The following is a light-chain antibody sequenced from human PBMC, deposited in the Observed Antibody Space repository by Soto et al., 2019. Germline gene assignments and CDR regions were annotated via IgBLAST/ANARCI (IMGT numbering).Light chain of an antibody. CDR3: CSYASSTSYV. Sequence: SVLTQPASVSGSPGQSITISCTGTSSDVGGYNFVSWYQQHPGKAPKLMIHDVTTRPSGVSIRFSGSKSGTTASLTISGLQPEDEADYYCCSYASSTSYVFGTGTKVTVL. CDR1: SSDVGGYNF. J-gene: IGLJ1*01. CDR2: DVT. V-gene: IGLV2-14*01.